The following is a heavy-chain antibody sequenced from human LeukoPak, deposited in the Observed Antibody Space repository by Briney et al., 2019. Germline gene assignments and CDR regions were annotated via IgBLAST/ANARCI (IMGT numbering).Heavy chain of an antibody. Sequence: SETLSLTCTVSGGSISSSSYYWGWIRQTPGKGLEWIGSLYYSGSTYYNPSLKSRVTISVDTSKNQFSLKLSSVTAADTAVYYCARADVVVVAATRRWNWFDPRGQGTLVTVSS. CDR2: LYYSGST. CDR1: GGSISSSSYY. V-gene: IGHV4-39*07. D-gene: IGHD2-15*01. CDR3: ARADVVVVAATRRWNWFDP. J-gene: IGHJ5*02.